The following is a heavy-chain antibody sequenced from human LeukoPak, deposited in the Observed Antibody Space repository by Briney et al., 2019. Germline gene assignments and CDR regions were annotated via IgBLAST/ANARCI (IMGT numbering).Heavy chain of an antibody. J-gene: IGHJ4*02. Sequence: GGSLRLSCAASGFTFSSYSMNWVRQAPGRGLEWVSSISSSSSYIYYADSVKGRFTISRDNAKNSLYLQMNSLRAEDTAVYYCERAGEDYGDYVSYWGQGTLVTVSS. CDR1: GFTFSSYS. CDR3: ERAGEDYGDYVSY. CDR2: ISSSSSYI. D-gene: IGHD4-17*01. V-gene: IGHV3-21*01.